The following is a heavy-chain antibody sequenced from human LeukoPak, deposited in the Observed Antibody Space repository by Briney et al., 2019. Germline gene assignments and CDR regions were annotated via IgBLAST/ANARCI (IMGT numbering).Heavy chain of an antibody. CDR1: GFTFSSYG. D-gene: IGHD1-26*01. Sequence: GGSLRLSCAASGFTFSSYGMHWVRQAPGKGLEWVSVIRYDGSSKYYADSVKGRFTISRENSKNTLYLQMNSLRAEDTAVYYCAKDALKTSGIGPWGLRWFPFDYWGQGTRVTVSS. CDR3: AKDALKTSGIGPWGLRWFPFDY. V-gene: IGHV3-30*02. J-gene: IGHJ4*02. CDR2: IRYDGSSK.